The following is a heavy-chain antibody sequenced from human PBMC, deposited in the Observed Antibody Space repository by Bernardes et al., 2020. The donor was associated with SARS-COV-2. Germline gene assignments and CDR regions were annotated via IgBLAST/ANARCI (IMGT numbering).Heavy chain of an antibody. D-gene: IGHD3-16*01. CDR1: GFSLSTSGVG. CDR2: MYWNDEK. V-gene: IGHV2-5*01. Sequence: SGPTLVKPTQTLTLTCTFSGFSLSTSGVGVGWIRQPPGKALEWLALMYWNDEKRYSPSLRSRLTITKDTSKNQVVLTMTNMDPVDTATYYCAHWFGMISRAWFDPWGQGILVTVSS. CDR3: AHWFGMISRAWFDP. J-gene: IGHJ5*02.